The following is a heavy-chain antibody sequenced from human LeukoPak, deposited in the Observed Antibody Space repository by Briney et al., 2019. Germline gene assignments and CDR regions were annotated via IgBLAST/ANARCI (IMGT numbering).Heavy chain of an antibody. CDR1: GYTFTSYY. CDR3: ARLRLWFGELSDAFDI. V-gene: IGHV1-46*01. J-gene: IGHJ3*02. D-gene: IGHD3-10*01. CDR2: INPSGGST. Sequence: GASVKVSCKASGYTFTSYYMHWVRQAPGQGLEWMGIINPSGGSTSYAQKFQGRVTMTRDMSTSTDYMELRSLRSDDTAVYYCARLRLWFGELSDAFDIWGQGTMVTVSS.